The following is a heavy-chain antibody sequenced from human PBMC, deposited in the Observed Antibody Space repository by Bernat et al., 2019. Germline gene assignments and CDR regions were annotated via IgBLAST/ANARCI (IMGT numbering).Heavy chain of an antibody. CDR3: AKDRYYYGSGSYWVD. J-gene: IGHJ4*02. CDR2: ISYDGSNK. V-gene: IGHV3-30*18. CDR1: GFTFSSYG. D-gene: IGHD3-10*01. Sequence: LVESGGGVVQPGRSLRLSCAASGFTFSSYGMHWVRQAPGKGLEWVAVISYDGSNKYYADSVKGRFTISRDNSKNTLYLQMNSLRAEDTAVYYCAKDRYYYGSGSYWVDWGQGTLVTVSS.